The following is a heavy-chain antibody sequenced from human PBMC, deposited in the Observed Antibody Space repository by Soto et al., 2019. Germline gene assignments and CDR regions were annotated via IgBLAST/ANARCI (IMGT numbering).Heavy chain of an antibody. J-gene: IGHJ4*02. CDR2: INGGGSST. CDR1: GFTFSSYW. V-gene: IGHV3-74*01. CDR3: LVSGNYRFDY. D-gene: IGHD1-26*01. Sequence: GGSLRLSCAASGFTFSSYWMHWVRQAPGKGLVWVARINGGGSSTSYADPVKGRFTISRDNARSTLYPQMNSLRAEDTAVYYCLVSGNYRFDYWGPGILVTVSS.